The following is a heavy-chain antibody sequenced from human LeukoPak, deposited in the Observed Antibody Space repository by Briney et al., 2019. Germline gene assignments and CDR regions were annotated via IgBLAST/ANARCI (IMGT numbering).Heavy chain of an antibody. CDR1: GFTFSFYW. J-gene: IGHJ4*02. CDR2: INSDGRST. CDR3: ARDDAYCGGDCPKFDY. V-gene: IGHV3-74*01. Sequence: GGSLRLSCASSGFTFSFYWMHWVRQAPGKGLVWVSRINSDGRSTSYAGSVKGRFTISRDNAKNTLYLQMNSLRAEDTAVYYCARDDAYCGGDCPKFDYWGQGTLVTVSS. D-gene: IGHD2-21*02.